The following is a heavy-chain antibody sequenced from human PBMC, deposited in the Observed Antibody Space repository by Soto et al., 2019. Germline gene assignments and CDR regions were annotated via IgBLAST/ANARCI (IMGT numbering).Heavy chain of an antibody. CDR2: ISSSGST. CDR3: ARAPYSSGWYSYYYYGMDV. CDR1: GDSIGGVGY. V-gene: IGHV4-31*03. D-gene: IGHD6-19*01. J-gene: IGHJ6*02. Sequence: SETLSLTCTVSGDSIGGVGYWSWIRQFPGRGLEWIGCISSSGSTYYNPSLKSRVTISVDTSKNQFSLKLSSVTAADTAVYYCARAPYSSGWYSYYYYGMDVWGQGTTVTVSS.